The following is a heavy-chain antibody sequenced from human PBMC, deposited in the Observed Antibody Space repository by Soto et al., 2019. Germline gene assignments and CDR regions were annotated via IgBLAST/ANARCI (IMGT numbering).Heavy chain of an antibody. CDR3: ARDVGWEQLLGH. V-gene: IGHV3-33*01. D-gene: IGHD1-26*01. J-gene: IGHJ4*02. CDR2: IWHDGSNK. Sequence: QVQLVESGGGVVQPGRSLRLSCETSGFTFRNHGMHWVRQAPGKGLEWVAVIWHDGSNKFYADSVKGRFTVSRDDSKNTMYLQRNSLRAEDTAVYYCARDVGWEQLLGHWGQGTLVTVSS. CDR1: GFTFRNHG.